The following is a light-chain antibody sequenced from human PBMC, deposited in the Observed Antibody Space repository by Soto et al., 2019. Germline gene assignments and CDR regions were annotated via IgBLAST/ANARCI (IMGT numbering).Light chain of an antibody. CDR1: QSVSSY. CDR2: DAS. Sequence: EIVLTQSPAIPSQTPGERATLSCRASQSVSSYFAWYQQKPGQAPRLLIYDASNRATGVPARFSGSGSGTDFTLTISSLEPEDFAVYYCQQRRYWPVAFGQGTKVDIK. J-gene: IGKJ1*01. V-gene: IGKV3-11*01. CDR3: QQRRYWPVA.